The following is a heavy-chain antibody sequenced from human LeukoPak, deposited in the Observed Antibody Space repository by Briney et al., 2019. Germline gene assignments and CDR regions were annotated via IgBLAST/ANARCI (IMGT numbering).Heavy chain of an antibody. Sequence: SETLSLTCAVSGGSISSSNWWSWVRQPPGKGLEWIGEIYHSGSTNYNPSLKSRVTISVDKSKNQFSLKLSSVTAADTAVYYCARQSPYSSGWFAFDYWGQGTLVTVSS. CDR1: GGSISSSNW. V-gene: IGHV4-4*02. J-gene: IGHJ4*02. D-gene: IGHD6-19*01. CDR3: ARQSPYSSGWFAFDY. CDR2: IYHSGST.